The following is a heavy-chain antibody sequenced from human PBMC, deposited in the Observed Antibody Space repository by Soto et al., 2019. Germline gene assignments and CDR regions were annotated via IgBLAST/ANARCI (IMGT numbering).Heavy chain of an antibody. CDR3: ARPAPVTYYYDSRGYPDDAFEI. CDR2: IDPSDSYT. D-gene: IGHD3-22*01. J-gene: IGHJ3*02. V-gene: IGHV5-10-1*01. Sequence: GESLKISCKGSGYSFTSYWISWVRQMPGKGLEWMGRIDPSDSYTNYSPSFQGHVTISADKSISTAYLQWSSLKASDTAMYYCARPAPVTYYYDSRGYPDDAFEIWGQGTMVTVSS. CDR1: GYSFTSYW.